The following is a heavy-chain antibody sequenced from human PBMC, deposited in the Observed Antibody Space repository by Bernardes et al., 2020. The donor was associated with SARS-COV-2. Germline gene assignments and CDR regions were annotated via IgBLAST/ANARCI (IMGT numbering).Heavy chain of an antibody. CDR1: GFTVSNYN. CDR3: ACGGSCYFDY. D-gene: IGHD2-15*01. J-gene: IGHJ4*02. Sequence: GSLSLSRAASGFTVSNYNMNWVRTAPGKGLEWVSFISSSSSTIYYADSVKGRFTISRDNAKNSLYLQMNSLRDEDTAVYYCACGGSCYFDYWGQGTLVTVSS. V-gene: IGHV3-48*02. CDR2: ISSSSSTI.